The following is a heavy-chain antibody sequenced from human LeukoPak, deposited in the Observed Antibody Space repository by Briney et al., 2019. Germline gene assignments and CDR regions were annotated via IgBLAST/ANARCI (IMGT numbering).Heavy chain of an antibody. CDR3: ARINDIDNSYHLDF. CDR2: ISSSSSYK. D-gene: IGHD2-15*01. J-gene: IGHJ4*01. Sequence: PGGSLRLSCAASGFTFSDYSFNRVRQAPGKGLEWVSSISSSSSYKYYADSPKGRFTISRDNAKNSLYLQVNSLRAEDTAVYYCARINDIDNSYHLDFWGHGTLVTVSS. V-gene: IGHV3-21*01. CDR1: GFTFSDYS.